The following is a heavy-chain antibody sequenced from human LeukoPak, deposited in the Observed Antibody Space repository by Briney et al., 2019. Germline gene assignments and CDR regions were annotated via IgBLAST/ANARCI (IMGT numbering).Heavy chain of an antibody. V-gene: IGHV1-2*02. CDR3: ARGDGSGNSYGLIHDH. J-gene: IGHJ4*02. Sequence: ASVKVSCKASGYTFTGYYIHWVRQAPGQGLEWMGWLNPNTGGTNYAQKFQGRATMTRDTSISTAYMELGRLSSDDTAVYYCARGDGSGNSYGLIHDHWGQGTLVIVSS. D-gene: IGHD3-10*01. CDR2: LNPNTGGT. CDR1: GYTFTGYY.